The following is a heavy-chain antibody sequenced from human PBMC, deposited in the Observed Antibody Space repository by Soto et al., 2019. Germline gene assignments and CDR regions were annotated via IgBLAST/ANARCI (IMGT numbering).Heavy chain of an antibody. CDR3: ARVNVGYYYDSSGFDY. D-gene: IGHD3-22*01. V-gene: IGHV3-7*01. CDR2: IKQDGSEK. J-gene: IGHJ4*02. CDR1: GFTFSSYW. Sequence: GGSLRLSCAASGFTFSSYWMSWVRQAPGKGLEWVANIKQDGSEKYYVDSVKGRFTISRDNAKNSLYLQMNSLRAEDTAVYYCARVNVGYYYDSSGFDYWGQGTLVTVSS.